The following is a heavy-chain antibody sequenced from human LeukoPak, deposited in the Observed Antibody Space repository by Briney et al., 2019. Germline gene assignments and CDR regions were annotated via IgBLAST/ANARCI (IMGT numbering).Heavy chain of an antibody. Sequence: GASVKVSCKASGYTFTSYDINWVRQATGQGLEWMGWINPNSGNTGYAQKFQGRVTMTRNTSISTAYMELSSLRSEDTAVYYCAKYYYYDSSAIIDWGQGTLVTVSS. J-gene: IGHJ4*02. CDR3: AKYYYYDSSAIID. CDR1: GYTFTSYD. V-gene: IGHV1-8*01. D-gene: IGHD3-22*01. CDR2: INPNSGNT.